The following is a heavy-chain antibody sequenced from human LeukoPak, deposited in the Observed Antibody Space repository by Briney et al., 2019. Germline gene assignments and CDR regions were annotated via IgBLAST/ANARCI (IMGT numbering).Heavy chain of an antibody. CDR3: ATAPGPYYDSWSGLNYYYYMDV. CDR1: GYTLTELS. CDR2: FDPEDGET. J-gene: IGHJ6*03. V-gene: IGHV1-24*01. Sequence: ASVKVSCKVSGYTLTELSMHWVRQAPGKGLEWMGGFDPEDGETIYAQKFQGRVTMTEDTSTDTAYMELSSLRSEDAAVYYCATAPGPYYDSWSGLNYYYYMDVWGKGTTVTVSS. D-gene: IGHD3-3*01.